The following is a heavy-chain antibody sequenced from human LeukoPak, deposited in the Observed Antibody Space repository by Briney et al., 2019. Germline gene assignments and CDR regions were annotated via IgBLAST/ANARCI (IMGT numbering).Heavy chain of an antibody. V-gene: IGHV1-8*01. CDR2: MNPNSGNT. CDR1: GYTFTSYD. D-gene: IGHD3-22*01. CDR3: AREYYDSSGRAPTYIDY. J-gene: IGHJ4*02. Sequence: ASVKVSCKASGYTFTSYDINWVRQATGQGLEWMGWMNPNSGNTGYAQKFQGRVTMTRNTSISTAYMELSSLRSEDTAVYYCAREYYDSSGRAPTYIDYWGQGTLVTVSS.